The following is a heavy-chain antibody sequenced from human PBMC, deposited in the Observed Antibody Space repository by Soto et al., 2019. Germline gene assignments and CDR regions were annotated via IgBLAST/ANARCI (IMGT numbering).Heavy chain of an antibody. Sequence: SVKVSCKASGGTFISYAISWGRQAPGQGLEWMGGIIPIFGTANYAQKFQGRVTITADESTSTAYMELGSLRPEDTAVYYCSRGYSYGDHQSVTWFDPWGQGTLVTVSS. CDR2: IIPIFGTA. V-gene: IGHV1-69*13. D-gene: IGHD5-18*01. CDR3: SRGYSYGDHQSVTWFDP. J-gene: IGHJ5*02. CDR1: GGTFISYA.